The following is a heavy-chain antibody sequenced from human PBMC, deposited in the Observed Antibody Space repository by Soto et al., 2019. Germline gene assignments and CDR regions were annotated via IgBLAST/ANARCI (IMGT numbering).Heavy chain of an antibody. CDR3: ERWSTMIVVGLDY. CDR1: GYTFTSYG. D-gene: IGHD3-22*01. V-gene: IGHV1-18*01. CDR2: ISAYNGNT. Sequence: QVQLVQSGAEVKKPGASVKVSCKASGYTFTSYGISWVRQAPGQGLAGMGWISAYNGNTNYAQKLQGRVTITTDTSTSTAYMELRILRSDDTAVYYCERWSTMIVVGLDYWGQGTLVTVSS. J-gene: IGHJ4*02.